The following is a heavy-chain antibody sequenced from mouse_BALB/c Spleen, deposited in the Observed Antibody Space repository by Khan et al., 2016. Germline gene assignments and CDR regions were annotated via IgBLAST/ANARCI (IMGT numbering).Heavy chain of an antibody. V-gene: IGHV1S137*01. CDR1: GYTFNDYA. CDR2: ISTYYGDA. CDR3: ARFYGGLVYAMDY. Sequence: QVQLKQSGAELVRPGVSVKISCKGSGYTFNDYAMHWVKQSHAQSLEWIGVISTYYGDASYNQKVTGKATLTVDKSSSTAYMQLGRWTSDGSAISVCARFYGGLVYAMDYWGQGTSVTVSS. J-gene: IGHJ4*01. D-gene: IGHD1-2*01.